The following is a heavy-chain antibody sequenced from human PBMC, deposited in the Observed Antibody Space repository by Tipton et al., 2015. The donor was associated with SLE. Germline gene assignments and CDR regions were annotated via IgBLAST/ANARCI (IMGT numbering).Heavy chain of an antibody. V-gene: IGHV4-4*07. CDR2: IHSSGNT. J-gene: IGHJ6*02. CDR1: GDSISTYY. CDR3: ARFVTTVGYYFYGMDV. D-gene: IGHD4-17*01. Sequence: TLSLTCTVSGDSISTYYWNWIRQPAGKGLEWIGRIHSSGNTAYSPSLKSRVTMSLDTTKNQFSLKLSSVTAADTAVYYCARFVTTVGYYFYGMDVWGQGTTVTVSS.